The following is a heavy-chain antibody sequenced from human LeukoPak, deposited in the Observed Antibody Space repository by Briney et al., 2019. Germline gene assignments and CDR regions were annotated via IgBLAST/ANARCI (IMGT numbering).Heavy chain of an antibody. J-gene: IGHJ4*02. CDR2: IKDDGSEK. CDR3: ARARIDY. D-gene: IGHD1-14*01. Sequence: AGGALRLSRVGSGFTLSSFWMTLGRPAPGKGLEWVANIKDDGSEKYSVDSVKGRFTISRDNAKNLLYLQMSSLRAEDTAVYYCARARIDYWGQGTMVTVSS. CDR1: GFTLSSFW. V-gene: IGHV3-7*04.